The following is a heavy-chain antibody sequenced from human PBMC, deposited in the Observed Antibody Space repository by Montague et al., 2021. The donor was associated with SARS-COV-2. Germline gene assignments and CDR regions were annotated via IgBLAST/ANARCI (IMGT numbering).Heavy chain of an antibody. CDR1: GGSISRYY. D-gene: IGHD3-22*01. V-gene: IGHV4-59*01. J-gene: IGHJ6*02. Sequence: SETLSLTCTVSGGSISRYYWNWIRQPPGKGLEWSGEINYTGSTSYNPSLNSRVSISVDTSNNQFSLRLSSVTAADTAVYYCARKIGQHDGMDVWGQGTTVTVSS. CDR3: ARKIGQHDGMDV. CDR2: INYTGST.